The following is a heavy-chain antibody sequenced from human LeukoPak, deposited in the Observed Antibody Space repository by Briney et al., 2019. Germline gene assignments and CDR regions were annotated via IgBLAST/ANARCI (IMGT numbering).Heavy chain of an antibody. Sequence: PSETLSLTCTVSGASISTYYWSWIRQPPGKGLEWIGYIYYSGSTNYNPSLKGRVTMSVATSKNQFSLRLTSVTAADTAVYYCARDFGGLPDYWGQGTLVTVSS. CDR1: GASISTYY. V-gene: IGHV4-59*01. J-gene: IGHJ4*02. D-gene: IGHD3-3*01. CDR2: IYYSGST. CDR3: ARDFGGLPDY.